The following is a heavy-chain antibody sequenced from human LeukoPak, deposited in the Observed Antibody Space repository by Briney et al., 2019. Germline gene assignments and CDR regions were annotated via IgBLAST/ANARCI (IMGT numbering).Heavy chain of an antibody. CDR1: GFTFSSYA. D-gene: IGHD2-21*01. CDR2: ISYDGSNK. J-gene: IGHJ4*02. Sequence: GGSLRLSCAASGFTFSSYAMHWVRQAPGKGLEWVAVISYDGSNKYYADSVKGRFTISRDNSKNTLYLQMNSLRAEDTAVYYCAKDLNRGLPDYWGQGTLVTVSS. CDR3: AKDLNRGLPDY. V-gene: IGHV3-30-3*01.